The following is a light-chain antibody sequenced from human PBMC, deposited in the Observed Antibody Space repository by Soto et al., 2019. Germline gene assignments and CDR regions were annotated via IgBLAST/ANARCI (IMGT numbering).Light chain of an antibody. CDR1: QSITTW. CDR3: QQYNSYS. V-gene: IGKV1-5*01. Sequence: DIQMTQSPSTVSAYVGDSVTITCRASQSITTWLAWYQQRPGKAPKLLIYDVSSLQSGVPSRFSGSGSGTEFTLTISSLQPDDFATYYCQQYNSYSFGQGTRLEIK. CDR2: DVS. J-gene: IGKJ5*01.